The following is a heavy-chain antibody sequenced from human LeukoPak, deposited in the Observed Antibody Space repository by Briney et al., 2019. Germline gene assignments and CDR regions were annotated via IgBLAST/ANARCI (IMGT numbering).Heavy chain of an antibody. CDR3: ARDGAVAGSGNWFDP. J-gene: IGHJ5*02. CDR1: GGSFSGYY. D-gene: IGHD6-19*01. Sequence: SETLSLTCAVYGGSFSGYYWSWIRQPPGKGLEWIGEINHSGSTNYNPSLKSRVTISVDTSKNQFSLKLSSVTAADTAVYYCARDGAVAGSGNWFDPWGQGTLVTVSS. CDR2: INHSGST. V-gene: IGHV4-34*01.